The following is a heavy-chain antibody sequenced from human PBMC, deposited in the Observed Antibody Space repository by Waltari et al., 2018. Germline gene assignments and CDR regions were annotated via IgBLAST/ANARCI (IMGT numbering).Heavy chain of an antibody. D-gene: IGHD5-18*01. CDR1: GGSISSYY. CDR2: IYTSGST. Sequence: QVQLQESGPGLVKPSGTLSLTCTASGGSISSYYWSWIRQPAGKGLEWIGRIYTSGSTNYNPSLKSRVTISVDKSKNQFSLKLSSVTAADTAVYYCARDLRDVDTAMVSDWFDPWGQGTLVTVSS. CDR3: ARDLRDVDTAMVSDWFDP. V-gene: IGHV4-4*07. J-gene: IGHJ5*02.